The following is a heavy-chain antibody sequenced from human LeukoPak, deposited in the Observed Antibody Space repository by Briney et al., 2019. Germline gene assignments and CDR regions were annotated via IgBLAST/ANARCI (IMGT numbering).Heavy chain of an antibody. V-gene: IGHV4-59*01. CDR2: INYSGST. J-gene: IGHJ3*02. Sequence: SETLSLTCTVSGGSSINSYWNWIRQSPGKGLEWIGYINYSGSTNYNPSLKSRVTISVDTSKNQFSLKLSSVTAADTAVYFCARDPLSTNDFDIWGQGTMVTVSS. CDR1: GGSSINSY. D-gene: IGHD1-1*01. CDR3: ARDPLSTNDFDI.